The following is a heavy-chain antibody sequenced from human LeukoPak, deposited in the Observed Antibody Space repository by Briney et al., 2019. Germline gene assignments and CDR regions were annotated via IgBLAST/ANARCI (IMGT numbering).Heavy chain of an antibody. V-gene: IGHV4-31*03. J-gene: IGHJ4*02. Sequence: SETLSLTCTVSGGSISSGGYYWSWLRQHPGTGLEWIGYIYYSGSTYYNPSLKSRVTISVGTSKNQFSLKLSSVTAADTAVYYCARGIGDYDFWSGYRYYFDYWGQGTLVTVSS. CDR3: ARGIGDYDFWSGYRYYFDY. D-gene: IGHD3-3*01. CDR1: GGSISSGGYY. CDR2: IYYSGST.